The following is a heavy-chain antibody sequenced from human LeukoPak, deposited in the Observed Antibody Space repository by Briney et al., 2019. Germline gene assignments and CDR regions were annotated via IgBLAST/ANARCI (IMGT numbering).Heavy chain of an antibody. D-gene: IGHD2-2*01. CDR2: IWYDGSNK. Sequence: PGGSLRLSCAASGFTFSSYGMHWVRQAPGKGLEWVAVIWYDGSNKYYADSVKGRFTISRDNSKNTLYLQMNSLRAEDTAVYYCARDRSPYCSSTSCQPRSDMDVWGQGTTVTVSS. CDR1: GFTFSSYG. CDR3: ARDRSPYCSSTSCQPRSDMDV. J-gene: IGHJ6*02. V-gene: IGHV3-33*01.